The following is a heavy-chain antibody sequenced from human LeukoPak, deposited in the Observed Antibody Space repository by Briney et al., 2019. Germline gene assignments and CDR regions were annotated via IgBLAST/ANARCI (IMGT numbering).Heavy chain of an antibody. Sequence: GGSLRLSCAASGFTFSSYSMNWVRQAPGKGLEWVSSISSSSSYIYYADSVKGRFTISRDNAKNSLYLQMNSLRAEDTAVYYCASIMGATTLDYWGQGTLVTVTS. J-gene: IGHJ4*02. D-gene: IGHD1-26*01. CDR1: GFTFSSYS. V-gene: IGHV3-21*01. CDR2: ISSSSSYI. CDR3: ASIMGATTLDY.